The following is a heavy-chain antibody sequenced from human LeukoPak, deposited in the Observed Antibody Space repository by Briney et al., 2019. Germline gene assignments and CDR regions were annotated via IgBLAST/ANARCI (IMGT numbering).Heavy chain of an antibody. J-gene: IGHJ5*02. V-gene: IGHV1-46*01. CDR3: AREIRDGSGDQNSFDP. CDR2: INPSGGST. D-gene: IGHD3-10*01. CDR1: GYTFTSYY. Sequence: ASVKVSCKASGYTFTSYYMHWVRQAPGQGLVWMGIINPSGGSTSYAQKFQGRVTMTRDMSTSTVYMELSSLRSEDTAGYYCAREIRDGSGDQNSFDPWGQGTLVTLSS.